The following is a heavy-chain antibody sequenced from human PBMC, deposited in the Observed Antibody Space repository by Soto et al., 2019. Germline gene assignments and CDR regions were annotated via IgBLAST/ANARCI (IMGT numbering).Heavy chain of an antibody. V-gene: IGHV4-31*03. Sequence: SETLSLTCTVSGGSISSGGYYWSWIRQHPGKGLEWIGYIYYSGSTYYNPSLKSRVTISVDTSKNQFSLKLSSVTAADTAVYYCARGEYRYAPMHYWGQGTLVTVSS. CDR3: ARGEYRYAPMHY. D-gene: IGHD5-18*01. CDR2: IYYSGST. J-gene: IGHJ4*02. CDR1: GGSISSGGYY.